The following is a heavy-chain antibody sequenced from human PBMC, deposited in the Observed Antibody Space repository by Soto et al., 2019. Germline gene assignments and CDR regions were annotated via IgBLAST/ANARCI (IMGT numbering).Heavy chain of an antibody. D-gene: IGHD6-19*01. CDR3: AKDGGIAVAGSSQNFDP. CDR1: GFTFSSYG. J-gene: IGHJ5*02. CDR2: ISYDGSNK. Sequence: PGGSLRLSCAASGFTFSSYGMHWVRQAPGKGLEWVAVISYDGSNKYYADSVKGRFTISRDNSKNTLYLQMNSLRAEDTAVYYCAKDGGIAVAGSSQNFDPWGQGTLVTVSS. V-gene: IGHV3-30*18.